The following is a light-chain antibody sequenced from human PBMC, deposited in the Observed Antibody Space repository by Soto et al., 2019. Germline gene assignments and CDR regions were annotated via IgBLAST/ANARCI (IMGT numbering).Light chain of an antibody. J-gene: IGLJ2*01. Sequence: QSVLTQPPSVSAAPGQKVTNSCSGSSSNIGNNYVSWYQQLPGTAPKLLIYDNNERPSGIPDRFSGSKSGTSATLGITGLQTGDEADYYCGTWDSSLSAGVFGGGTKLTVL. V-gene: IGLV1-51*01. CDR2: DNN. CDR1: SSNIGNNY. CDR3: GTWDSSLSAGV.